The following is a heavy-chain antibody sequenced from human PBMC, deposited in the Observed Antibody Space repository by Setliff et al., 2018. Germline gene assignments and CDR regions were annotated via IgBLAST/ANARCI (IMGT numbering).Heavy chain of an antibody. CDR3: ARRGKRFFNWFDP. CDR1: GYSFTDYW. Sequence: PGESLKISCKCSGYSFTDYWIAWVRQTPGKGLEWMGTIYPGNADTRYSPSFQGQVTISTDTSINTAFLQWNNRKASDTAVYYCARRGKRFFNWFDPWGQGTLVTVSS. D-gene: IGHD2-15*01. V-gene: IGHV5-51*01. CDR2: IYPGNADT. J-gene: IGHJ5*02.